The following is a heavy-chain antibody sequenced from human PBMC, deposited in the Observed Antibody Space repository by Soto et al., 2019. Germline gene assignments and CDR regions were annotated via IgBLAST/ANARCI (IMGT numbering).Heavy chain of an antibody. Sequence: QVQLVESGGGVVQPGRSLRLSCAASGFTFSSYAMHWVRQAPGKGLEWVAVISYDGSNKYYADSVKGRFTISRDTSKNTLYLQMNSLRAEDTAVYYCASTRLSSDGTTPIDYWGHGTLVTVSS. V-gene: IGHV3-30-3*01. J-gene: IGHJ4*01. D-gene: IGHD1-1*01. CDR2: ISYDGSNK. CDR1: GFTFSSYA. CDR3: ASTRLSSDGTTPIDY.